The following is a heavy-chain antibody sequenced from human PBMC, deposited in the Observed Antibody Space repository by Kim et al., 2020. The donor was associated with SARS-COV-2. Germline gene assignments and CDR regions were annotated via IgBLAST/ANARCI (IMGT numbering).Heavy chain of an antibody. CDR2: IYYSGST. J-gene: IGHJ4*02. CDR3: ARGYSSSWKPDY. Sequence: SETLSLTCTVSGGSISSYYWSWIRQPPGKGLEWIGYIYYSGSTNYNPSLKSRVTISVDTSKNQFSLKLSSVTAADTAVYYCARGYSSSWKPDYWGQGTLVTVSS. CDR1: GGSISSYY. D-gene: IGHD6-13*01. V-gene: IGHV4-59*13.